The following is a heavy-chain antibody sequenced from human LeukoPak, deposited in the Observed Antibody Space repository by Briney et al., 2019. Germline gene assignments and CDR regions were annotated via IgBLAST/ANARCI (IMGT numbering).Heavy chain of an antibody. J-gene: IGHJ4*02. V-gene: IGHV3-23*01. CDR1: GCTFSSYA. Sequence: GGSLRLSCAASGCTFSSYAMSWVRQAPGKGREWVSAISGRGGRTYYADSVKGRFTISRDNSKNTLYLQMNSLRAEDTAVYYCMADHGYCSSTSCGTNHYFDYWGQGTLVTVSS. CDR2: ISGRGGRT. CDR3: MADHGYCSSTSCGTNHYFDY. D-gene: IGHD2-2*01.